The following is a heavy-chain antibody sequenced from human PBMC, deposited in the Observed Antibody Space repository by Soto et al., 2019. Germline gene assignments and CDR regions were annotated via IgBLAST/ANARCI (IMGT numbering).Heavy chain of an antibody. CDR1: GGSISSNDFY. Sequence: PSETLSLTCAVSGGSISSNDFYWSWIRQHPGKGLEWIGYIYYSGNTYYNPSLKSRVTILVDTSKNQFSLKVSSVTAADTAVYYCARLSGSWQSWFAPWGQGTLVTVSS. D-gene: IGHD6-13*01. CDR2: IYYSGNT. V-gene: IGHV4-31*11. CDR3: ARLSGSWQSWFAP. J-gene: IGHJ5*02.